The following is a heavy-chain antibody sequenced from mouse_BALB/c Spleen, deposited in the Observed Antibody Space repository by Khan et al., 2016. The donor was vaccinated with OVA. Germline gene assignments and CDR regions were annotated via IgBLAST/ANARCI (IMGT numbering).Heavy chain of an antibody. CDR1: GFSLTSYG. CDR2: IWAGGST. V-gene: IGHV2-9*02. D-gene: IGHD1-1*01. Sequence: VQLQESGPGLVAPSQSLSITCTVSGFSLTSYGVHWVRQPPGKGLEWLGVIWAGGSTNYNTALMYRVGISKDNPTSQASLNMNSLQTDDTAMYYCARAYYYRAWFAYWGQGTLVTVSA. J-gene: IGHJ3*01. CDR3: ARAYYYRAWFAY.